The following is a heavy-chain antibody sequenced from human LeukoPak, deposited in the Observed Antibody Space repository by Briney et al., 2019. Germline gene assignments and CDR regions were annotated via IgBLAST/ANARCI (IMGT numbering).Heavy chain of an antibody. CDR1: GGSISSYY. Sequence: PETLSLTCTVSGGSISSYYWSWIRQPPGKGLEWIGYIYYSGSTNYNPSLKSRVTISVDTSKNQFSLKLSSVTAADTAVYYCARHFLWPGGYSYGSFDYWGQGTLVTVSS. CDR2: IYYSGST. D-gene: IGHD5-18*01. V-gene: IGHV4-59*08. CDR3: ARHFLWPGGYSYGSFDY. J-gene: IGHJ4*02.